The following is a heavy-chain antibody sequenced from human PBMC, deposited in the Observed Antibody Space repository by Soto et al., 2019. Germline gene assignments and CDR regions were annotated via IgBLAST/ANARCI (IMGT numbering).Heavy chain of an antibody. CDR2: IYHSGST. Sequence: QVQLQESGPGLVKPSETLSLTCAVSGYSISSGYYWGWIRQPPGKGLEWIGSIYHSGSTYYNPSLKSRVTISVDTSKNQFSLKLSSVTAADTAVYYCARELRIAVAGYNWFDPWGQGTLVTVSS. V-gene: IGHV4-38-2*02. CDR3: ARELRIAVAGYNWFDP. J-gene: IGHJ5*02. CDR1: GYSISSGYY. D-gene: IGHD6-19*01.